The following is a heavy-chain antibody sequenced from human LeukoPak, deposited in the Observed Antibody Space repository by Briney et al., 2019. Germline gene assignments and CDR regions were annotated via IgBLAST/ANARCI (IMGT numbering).Heavy chain of an antibody. J-gene: IGHJ4*02. CDR2: ISSSSSYI. CDR1: GFTFSSYS. Sequence: GGSLRLSCAASGFTFSSYSMNWVRQAPGKGLEWVSSISSSSSYIYYADSVKGRFTISRDYAKNSLYLQMNSLRAEDTAVYYCARLGLSCGWYEGFDYWGQGTLVTVSS. V-gene: IGHV3-21*01. D-gene: IGHD6-19*01. CDR3: ARLGLSCGWYEGFDY.